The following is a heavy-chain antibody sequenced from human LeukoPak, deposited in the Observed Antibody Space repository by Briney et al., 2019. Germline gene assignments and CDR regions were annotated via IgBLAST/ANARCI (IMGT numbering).Heavy chain of an antibody. V-gene: IGHV3-30-3*01. D-gene: IGHD3-22*01. CDR3: ARDGKDSSGYYYDDY. J-gene: IGHJ4*02. Sequence: RPGGSLRLSCAASGFTFSSYAMHWVRQAPGKGLEWVAVISYDGSNKYYADSVKGRFTISRDNYKNTLYLQMNSLRAEDTAVYHCARDGKDSSGYYYDDYWGQGTLVTVSS. CDR1: GFTFSSYA. CDR2: ISYDGSNK.